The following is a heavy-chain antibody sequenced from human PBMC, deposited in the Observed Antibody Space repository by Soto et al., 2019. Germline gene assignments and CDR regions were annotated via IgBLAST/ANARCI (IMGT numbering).Heavy chain of an antibody. V-gene: IGHV1-3*05. D-gene: IGHD3-3*01. Sequence: QVQLVQSGAEEKKPGASVKVSCKASGYTFTSYAMHWVRQAPGQRLEWMGWINAGNDNTVYSQKFQGRVTITRDTSASTTYIELSSLTSEDTAVYYCARDSWSGYYTGGGFFNYWGQGTLVTVSS. CDR3: ARDSWSGYYTGGGFFNY. CDR2: INAGNDNT. J-gene: IGHJ4*02. CDR1: GYTFTSYA.